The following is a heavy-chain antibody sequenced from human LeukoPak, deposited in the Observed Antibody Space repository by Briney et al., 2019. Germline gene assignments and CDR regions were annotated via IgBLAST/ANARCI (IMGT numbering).Heavy chain of an antibody. J-gene: IGHJ4*02. V-gene: IGHV1-69*01. CDR1: GGTFSSYA. Sequence: SVKVSCKASGGTFSSYAISWVRQAPGQGLEWMGGIIPIFGTANYAQKFQGRVTFTADESTSTAYMELSSLRSEDTAVYYCATSRGSPWDYFDYWGQGTLVTVSS. CDR3: ATSRGSPWDYFDY. CDR2: IIPIFGTA. D-gene: IGHD6-25*01.